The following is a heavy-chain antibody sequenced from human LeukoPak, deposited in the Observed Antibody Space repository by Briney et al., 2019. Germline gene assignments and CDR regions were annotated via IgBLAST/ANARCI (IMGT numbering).Heavy chain of an antibody. V-gene: IGHV3-7*01. CDR3: ARRYYDSSGQGIDP. CDR2: IKKDGSEK. J-gene: IGHJ5*02. CDR1: GFTFSSYW. D-gene: IGHD3-22*01. Sequence: GGSLRLSCAASGFTFSSYWMSWVRQAPGKGLEWVANIKKDGSEKYYVDSVKGRFTISRDNAKTSLYLQMISLRAEDTAVYYCARRYYDSSGQGIDPRGQGTLVTVSS.